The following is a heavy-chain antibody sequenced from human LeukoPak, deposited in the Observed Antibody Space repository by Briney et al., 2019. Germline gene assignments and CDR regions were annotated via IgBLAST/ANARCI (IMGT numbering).Heavy chain of an antibody. CDR1: GGSISTSYYY. CDR3: ARQVTFGYAYAYYFDY. CDR2: IHNSEST. Sequence: SETLSLTCTVSGGSISTSYYYWGWIRQPPGKGLEWIGNIHNSESTYYNPSLRSRVTISVDTSKNQFSLKLSSVTAADTAVYYCARQVTFGYAYAYYFDYWGQGSLVTVSS. V-gene: IGHV4-39*01. D-gene: IGHD5-18*01. J-gene: IGHJ4*02.